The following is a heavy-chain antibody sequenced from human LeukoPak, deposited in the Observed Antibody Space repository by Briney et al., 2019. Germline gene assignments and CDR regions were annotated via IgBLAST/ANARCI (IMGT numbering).Heavy chain of an antibody. CDR1: GFTFSTYG. J-gene: IGHJ3*02. Sequence: GGCLRLACAASGFTFSTYGVTWVRQAPGEGLEWASSMGVGGDNVPYADSVKGRFAISRDNSKNTLYLQMNSLRAEDAAVYYCAKDPNGDYVGAFDTWGQGTMVIVSS. CDR3: AKDPNGDYVGAFDT. CDR2: MGVGGDNV. V-gene: IGHV3-23*01. D-gene: IGHD4-17*01.